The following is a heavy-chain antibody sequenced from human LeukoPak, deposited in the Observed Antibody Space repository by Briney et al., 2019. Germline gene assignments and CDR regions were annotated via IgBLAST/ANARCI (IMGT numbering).Heavy chain of an antibody. CDR3: ARAVRIAAAGDAFDI. J-gene: IGHJ3*02. D-gene: IGHD6-13*01. CDR2: IYYSGTT. V-gene: IGHV4-39*07. CDR1: GGSINSTSYY. Sequence: SETLSLTCTVSGGSINSTSYYWGWVRQPPGKGLEWIRSIYYSGTTYNNPSLKSRVTISVDRSKNQFSLKLSSVTAADTAVYYCARAVRIAAAGDAFDIWGQGTMVTVSS.